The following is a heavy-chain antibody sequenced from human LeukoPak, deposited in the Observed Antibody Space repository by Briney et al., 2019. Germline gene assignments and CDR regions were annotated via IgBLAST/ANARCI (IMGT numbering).Heavy chain of an antibody. V-gene: IGHV3-23*01. J-gene: IGHJ4*02. CDR1: GFTISTCA. Sequence: GGSLRLSCAAPGFTISTCAMTWVRQAPGKGLEWVSSITSSGATTYYADSVKGRFTISRDISKNTSYLQMNSLTAEDSAVYYCAKEFIAGDGHVDCDSWGQGTLVTVSS. CDR2: ITSSGATT. D-gene: IGHD5-24*01. CDR3: AKEFIAGDGHVDCDS.